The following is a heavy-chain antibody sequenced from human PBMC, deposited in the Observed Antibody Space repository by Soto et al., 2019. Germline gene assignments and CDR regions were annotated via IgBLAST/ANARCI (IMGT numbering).Heavy chain of an antibody. Sequence: QVQLVQSGPEVKTPGASVRVSCKSSGYTFGAYYIHWVRQAPGQGLEWMGWVSPLSGGTNIAQRFHDRLRLTSDASTNTVFMELSSLRSGDTALYFCAREFDSGDLGLDRWGQGTTVSVS. V-gene: IGHV1-2*02. J-gene: IGHJ6*02. D-gene: IGHD2-21*01. CDR2: VSPLSGGT. CDR3: AREFDSGDLGLDR. CDR1: GYTFGAYY.